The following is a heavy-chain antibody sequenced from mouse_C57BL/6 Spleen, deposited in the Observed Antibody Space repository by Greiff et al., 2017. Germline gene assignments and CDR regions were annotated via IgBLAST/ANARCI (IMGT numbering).Heavy chain of an antibody. CDR2: IHPNSGST. J-gene: IGHJ4*01. CDR3: AKRIYYDSRDYYALDY. D-gene: IGHD1-1*01. V-gene: IGHV1-64*01. CDR1: GYTFTSYW. Sequence: VKLQQPGAELVKPGASVKLSCKASGYTFTSYWMHWVKQRPVQGLEWIGMIHPNSGSTNYNEKFKSKAKLTVDKSSSTAYMQLSSLTSEDSAVYYCAKRIYYDSRDYYALDYWGQGTSVTVSS.